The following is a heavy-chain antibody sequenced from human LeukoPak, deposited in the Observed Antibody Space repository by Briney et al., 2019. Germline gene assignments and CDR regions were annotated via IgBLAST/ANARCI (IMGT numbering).Heavy chain of an antibody. V-gene: IGHV4-61*08. CDR2: IYYSGST. CDR1: GDSISSGDYY. Sequence: PSETLSLTCTVSGDSISSGDYYWSWIRQPPGKGLEWIGYIYYSGSTNYNPSLKSRVTISVDTSKNQFSLKLSSVTAADTAVYYCARAHGSGSYFPVYYYMDVWGKGTTVTVSS. J-gene: IGHJ6*03. CDR3: ARAHGSGSYFPVYYYMDV. D-gene: IGHD3-10*01.